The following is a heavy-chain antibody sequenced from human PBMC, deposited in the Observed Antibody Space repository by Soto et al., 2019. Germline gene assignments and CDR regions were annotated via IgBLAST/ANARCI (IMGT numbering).Heavy chain of an antibody. CDR2: ISGSGGST. CDR1: GFTFSSYA. Sequence: EVQLLESGGGLVQPGGSLRLSCAASGFTFSSYAMSWVRQAPGKGLEWVSGISGSGGSTYYADSVKGRFTISRDNSKNTLELQMNSLGAEDTAVDYCGGTYYYGSGTYYNGQNYYYYMDVWGKGTTVTVSS. D-gene: IGHD3-10*01. J-gene: IGHJ6*03. V-gene: IGHV3-23*01. CDR3: GGTYYYGSGTYYNGQNYYYYMDV.